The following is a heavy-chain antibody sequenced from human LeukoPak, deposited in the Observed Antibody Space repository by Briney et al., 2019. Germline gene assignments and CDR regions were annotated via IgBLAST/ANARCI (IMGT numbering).Heavy chain of an antibody. J-gene: IGHJ3*02. CDR3: AREGGSSWPGEAFDI. D-gene: IGHD6-13*01. CDR2: IYHSGST. V-gene: IGHV4-59*12. Sequence: SETLSLTCTVSGGSISSYHWSWIRQPPGKGLEWIGEIYHSGSTNYNPSLKSRVTISVDKSKNQFSLKLSSVTAADTAVYYCAREGGSSWPGEAFDIWGQGTMVTVSS. CDR1: GGSISSYH.